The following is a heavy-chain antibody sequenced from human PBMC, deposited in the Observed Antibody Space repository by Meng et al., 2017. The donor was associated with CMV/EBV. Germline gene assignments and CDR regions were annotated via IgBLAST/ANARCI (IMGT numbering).Heavy chain of an antibody. D-gene: IGHD3-9*01. CDR1: GFTVSSNY. CDR3: ARLPEYGGYYDILTGYSRTTYGMGV. CDR2: IYSGGST. V-gene: IGHV3-53*01. Sequence: GSLKISCAASGFTVSSNYMSWVRQAPGKGLEWVSVIYSGGSTYYADSVKGRFTISRDNSKNTLYLQMNSLRAEDTAVYYCARLPEYGGYYDILTGYSRTTYGMGVWGQGTTVTVSS. J-gene: IGHJ6*02.